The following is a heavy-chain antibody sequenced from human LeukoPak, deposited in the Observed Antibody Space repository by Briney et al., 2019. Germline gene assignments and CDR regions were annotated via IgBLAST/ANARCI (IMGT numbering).Heavy chain of an antibody. V-gene: IGHV4-34*01. D-gene: IGHD4-17*01. J-gene: IGHJ5*02. CDR1: GGSFSGYY. CDR3: ARFTTHIWFDP. CDR2: NNHSGST. Sequence: TSETLSLTCAVYGGSFSGYYWSWIRQPPGKGLEWIGENNHSGSTNYNPSLKSRVTISVDTSKNQFSLKLSSVTAADTAVYYCARFTTHIWFDPWGQGTLVTVSS.